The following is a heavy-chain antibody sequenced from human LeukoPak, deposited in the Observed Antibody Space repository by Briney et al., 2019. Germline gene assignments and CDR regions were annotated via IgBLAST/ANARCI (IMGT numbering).Heavy chain of an antibody. CDR3: ARVLFYYGSGSRLNWFDP. V-gene: IGHV4-59*01. D-gene: IGHD3-10*01. CDR2: IYYSGST. CDR1: GGSISSYY. Sequence: SETLSLTCTVSGGSISSYYWSWIRQPPGKGLEWIGYIYYSGSTNYNPSLKSRVTISVDTSKNQFSLKLSSVTAADTAVYYCARVLFYYGSGSRLNWFDPWGQGTLVTVSS. J-gene: IGHJ5*02.